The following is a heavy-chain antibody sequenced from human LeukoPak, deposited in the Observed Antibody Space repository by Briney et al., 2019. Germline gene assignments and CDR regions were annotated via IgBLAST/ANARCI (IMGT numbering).Heavy chain of an antibody. CDR3: AREFGYAVTSLDY. Sequence: SETLSLTCTVSGGSIGSGSYYWSWIRQPAGKGLEWIGRIYTSGSTHYNPSLKSRVTISVDTSKNQFSLKLSSVTAVDTAVYYCAREFGYAVTSLDYWGQGTLVTVSS. V-gene: IGHV4-61*02. D-gene: IGHD4-17*01. CDR2: IYTSGST. CDR1: GGSIGSGSYY. J-gene: IGHJ4*02.